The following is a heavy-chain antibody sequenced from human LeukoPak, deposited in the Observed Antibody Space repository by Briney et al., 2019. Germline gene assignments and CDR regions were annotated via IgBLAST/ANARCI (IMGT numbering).Heavy chain of an antibody. CDR2: INHSGST. CDR1: GGSFSGYY. Sequence: SETRSLTCAVYGGSFSGYYWSWIRQPPGKGLEWIGEINHSGSTNYNPSLESRVTISVDTPKNQFSLKLSSVTAADTAVYYCARGRVGARLWGQGTLVTVSS. CDR3: ARGRVGARL. D-gene: IGHD1-26*01. J-gene: IGHJ4*02. V-gene: IGHV4-34*01.